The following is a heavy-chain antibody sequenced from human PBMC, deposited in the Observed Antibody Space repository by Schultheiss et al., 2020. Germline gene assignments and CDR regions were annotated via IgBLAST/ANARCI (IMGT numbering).Heavy chain of an antibody. D-gene: IGHD6-13*01. V-gene: IGHV4-39*01. Sequence: SETLSLTCTVSGGSISSSSYYWGWIRQPPGKGLEWIGSIYYRGSTYYNPSLKSRVTISVDTSKNQFSLKLSSVTAADTAVYYCARHINVAGTWYYYYGMDVWGQGTTVTVSS. CDR2: IYYRGST. J-gene: IGHJ6*02. CDR3: ARHINVAGTWYYYYGMDV. CDR1: GGSISSSSYY.